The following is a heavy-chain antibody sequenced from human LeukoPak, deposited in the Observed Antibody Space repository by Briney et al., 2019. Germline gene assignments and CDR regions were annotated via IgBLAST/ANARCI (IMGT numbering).Heavy chain of an antibody. J-gene: IGHJ4*02. Sequence: GGSLRLSCAASGFTFDDYAMHWVRQAPGKGLEWVSGISWNSGSTSYADSVKGRFTISRDNAQNTLFLQMSSLRAEDTAMYYCARADSSASWGQGTLVTVSS. V-gene: IGHV3-9*01. D-gene: IGHD3-22*01. CDR1: GFTFDDYA. CDR3: ARADSSAS. CDR2: ISWNSGST.